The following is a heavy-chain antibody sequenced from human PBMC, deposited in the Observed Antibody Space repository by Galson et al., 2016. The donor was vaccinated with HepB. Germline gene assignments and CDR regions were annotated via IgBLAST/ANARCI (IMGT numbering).Heavy chain of an antibody. CDR1: GFTVSASS. CDR3: AVVGDVSRD. CDR2: IHRGGGT. V-gene: IGHV3-66*01. Sequence: SLRLSCAASGFTVSASSMTWVRQAPGKGLEWVSTIHRGGGTYHTYSVKGRFTIARDSSKNKLYLQMSSLKVEDTAVYYCAVVGDVSRDWGQGTLVTVSS. J-gene: IGHJ4*02. D-gene: IGHD2-21*01.